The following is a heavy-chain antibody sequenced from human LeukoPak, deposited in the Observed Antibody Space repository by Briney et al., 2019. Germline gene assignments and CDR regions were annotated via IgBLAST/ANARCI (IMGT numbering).Heavy chain of an antibody. Sequence: SETLSLTCTVSGGSISSYYWSWIRQPPGKGLEWIGYICYSGSTNYNPSLKSRVTISVDTSKNQFSLKLSSVTAADTAVYYCARTRYSSSWYYFDYWGQGTLVTVSS. V-gene: IGHV4-59*01. J-gene: IGHJ4*02. D-gene: IGHD6-13*01. CDR3: ARTRYSSSWYYFDY. CDR1: GGSISSYY. CDR2: ICYSGST.